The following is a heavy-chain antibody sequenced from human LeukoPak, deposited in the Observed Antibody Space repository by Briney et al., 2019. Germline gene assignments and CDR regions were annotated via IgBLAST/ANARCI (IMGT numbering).Heavy chain of an antibody. Sequence: SETLSLTCAVSGGSISSGGYSWSWIRQPPGKGLEWIGYIYQSGSTYYNPSLKSRVTISVDRSKNQFSLKLSSVTAADTAVYYCARGSSGGYSYGSVDYWGQGTLATVSS. V-gene: IGHV4-30-2*01. CDR1: GGSISSGGYS. J-gene: IGHJ4*02. CDR2: IYQSGST. CDR3: ARGSSGGYSYGSVDY. D-gene: IGHD5-18*01.